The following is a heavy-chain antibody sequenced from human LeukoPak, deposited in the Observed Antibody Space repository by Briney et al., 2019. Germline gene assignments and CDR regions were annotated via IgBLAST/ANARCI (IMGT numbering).Heavy chain of an antibody. CDR1: GESITTRHYY. D-gene: IGHD5-24*01. CDR2: IYYGEAT. CDR3: AKGGDSYKVGNY. V-gene: IGHV4-39*07. J-gene: IGHJ4*02. Sequence: PSATLSLTCSVSGESITTRHYYWGWIRQPPGKGLEWIGSIYYGEATSYNPSLMSRGTITIETSSNHFSLRLTSVTAADTAVYYCAKGGDSYKVGNYWGQGTLVTVSS.